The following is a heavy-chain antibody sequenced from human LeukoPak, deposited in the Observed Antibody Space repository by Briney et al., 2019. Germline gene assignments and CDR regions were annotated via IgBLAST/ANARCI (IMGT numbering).Heavy chain of an antibody. CDR3: ATGLQKVRGVSFRYYYYYMDV. Sequence: ASVKASCKVSGYTLTELSMHWVRQAPGKGLEWMGGFDPEDGETIYAQKFQGRVTMTEDTSTDTAYMELSSLRSEDTAVYYCATGLQKVRGVSFRYYYYYMDVWGKGTTVTVSS. V-gene: IGHV1-24*01. D-gene: IGHD3-10*01. CDR2: FDPEDGET. CDR1: GYTLTELS. J-gene: IGHJ6*03.